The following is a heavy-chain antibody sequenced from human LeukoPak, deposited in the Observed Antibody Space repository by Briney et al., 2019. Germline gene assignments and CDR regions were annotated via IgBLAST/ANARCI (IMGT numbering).Heavy chain of an antibody. J-gene: IGHJ6*02. CDR1: GYTFTSYY. D-gene: IGHD2-15*01. CDR2: INPSGGST. CDR3: ARAGGGGTRGYYYGMDV. Sequence: ASVKVSCKASGYTFTSYYMHWVRQAPGQGLEWMGIINPSGGSTSYAQKFQGRVTMTRDMSTSTVYMELSSLRSEDTAVYYCARAGGGGTRGYYYGMDVWGQGTTVTVSS. V-gene: IGHV1-46*01.